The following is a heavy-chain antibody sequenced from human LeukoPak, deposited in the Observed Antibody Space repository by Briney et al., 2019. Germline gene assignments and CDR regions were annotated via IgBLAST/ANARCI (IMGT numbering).Heavy chain of an antibody. J-gene: IGHJ4*02. CDR3: ARVICSGGSCRFDY. CDR1: GGTISSYY. CDR2: IHTSGST. V-gene: IGHV4-4*07. Sequence: PSETLSLTCTVSGGTISSYYWNWIRQPAGKGLEWIGRIHTSGSTNYNPSLKSRVTMSVDTSKNQFSLKLSSVTAADTAVYYCARVICSGGSCRFDYWGQGTLVTVSS. D-gene: IGHD2-15*01.